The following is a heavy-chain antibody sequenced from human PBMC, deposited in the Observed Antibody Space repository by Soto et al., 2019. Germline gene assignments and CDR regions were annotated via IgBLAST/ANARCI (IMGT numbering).Heavy chain of an antibody. J-gene: IGHJ4*02. CDR1: GGSISSGGYY. V-gene: IGHV4-31*03. D-gene: IGHD5-18*01. CDR3: ARGDNSYGLYCVDY. Sequence: SETLSLTCTVSGGSISSGGYYWSWIRQHPGKGLEWIGYIYYSGSTYYNPSLKSRVTISVDTSKNQFSLKLSSVTAADTAVYYCARGDNSYGLYCVDYCGQGSLVTGSS. CDR2: IYYSGST.